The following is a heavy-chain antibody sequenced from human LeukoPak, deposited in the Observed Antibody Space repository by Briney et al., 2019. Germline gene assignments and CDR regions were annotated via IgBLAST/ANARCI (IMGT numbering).Heavy chain of an antibody. CDR2: ISSGSGYI. D-gene: IGHD3-22*01. CDR3: ARDSDSGSAYYYYMDV. J-gene: IGHJ6*03. V-gene: IGHV3-21*01. Sequence: PGGSLRLSCAASGFTFSSYGMSWVRQAPGKGLEWVSSISSGSGYIYYADSVKGRFTISRDNAKNSLFLQMNSLRAEDTAVYYCARDSDSGSAYYYYMDVWGKGTTVTVSS. CDR1: GFTFSSYG.